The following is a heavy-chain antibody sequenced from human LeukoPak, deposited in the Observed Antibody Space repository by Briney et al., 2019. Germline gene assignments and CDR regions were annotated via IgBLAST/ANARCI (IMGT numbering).Heavy chain of an antibody. CDR3: ARGSSWWSGYYTRWFDP. V-gene: IGHV4-34*01. D-gene: IGHD3-3*01. CDR1: GGSFSGYY. CDR2: INHSGST. J-gene: IGHJ5*02. Sequence: SETLSLTCAVYGGSFSGYYWSWIRQPPGKGLEWIGEINHSGSTNYNPSLKSRVTISVDTSKNQFSLKLSSVTAADTAVYHCARGSSWWSGYYTRWFDPWGQGTLVTVSS.